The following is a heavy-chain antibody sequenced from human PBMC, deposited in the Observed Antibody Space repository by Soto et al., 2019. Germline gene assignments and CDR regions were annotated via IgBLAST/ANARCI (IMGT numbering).Heavy chain of an antibody. V-gene: IGHV3-9*02. CDR3: AKDSAGRGFSYDPIDY. D-gene: IGHD5-18*01. CDR1: GFTSDDYA. J-gene: IGHJ4*02. CDR2: ISWNDGSI. Sequence: PGGSLRLSCAASGFTSDDYAMHWVRQAPGKGLEWVSGISWNDGSIGYADSVEGRFTISRDNAKNSMYLQMNSLRPEDTALYYCAKDSAGRGFSYDPIDYWGQGTLVTVSS.